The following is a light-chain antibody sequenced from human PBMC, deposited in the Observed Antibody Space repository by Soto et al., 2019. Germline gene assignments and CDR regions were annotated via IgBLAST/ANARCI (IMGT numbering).Light chain of an antibody. CDR3: QQANSFLFT. V-gene: IGKV1-12*01. CDR1: QDISTW. J-gene: IGKJ4*01. Sequence: QMTQSPSSVSASVGDRVTITCRASQDISTWLAWFQQKPGKAPKLLISSASRLQSGVPSRFSGSGSGTDFTLTISSLQPEDCATYYCQQANSFLFTFGGGTKVEI. CDR2: SAS.